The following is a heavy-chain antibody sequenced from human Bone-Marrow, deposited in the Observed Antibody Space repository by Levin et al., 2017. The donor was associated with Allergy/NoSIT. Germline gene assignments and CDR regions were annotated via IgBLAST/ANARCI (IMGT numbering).Heavy chain of an antibody. D-gene: IGHD6-25*01. J-gene: IGHJ5*02. CDR3: ARINQASGFKNWFDP. CDR1: GVSIDSYSW. Sequence: SETLSLTCNVSGVSIDSYSWWTWVRQPPGKGLEWIGEINQRGTATYRSSLRSRVLMSVDRSTNQFSLMVNSVTAADTAVYYCARINQASGFKNWFDPWGPGILVAVS. V-gene: IGHV4-4*02. CDR2: INQRGTA.